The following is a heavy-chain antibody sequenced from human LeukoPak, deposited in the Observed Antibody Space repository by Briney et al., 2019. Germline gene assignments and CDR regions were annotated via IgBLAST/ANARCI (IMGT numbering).Heavy chain of an antibody. CDR2: ISSSSSYI. CDR1: GFTLSSYS. J-gene: IGHJ4*02. CDR3: ARDRMTQYSSSTFDY. Sequence: GGFLRLSCAASGFTLSSYSMNWVRQAPGKGLEWVSSISSSSSYIYYADSVKGRFTISRDNAKNSLYLQMNSLRAEDTAVYYCARDRMTQYSSSTFDYWGQGTLVTVSS. V-gene: IGHV3-21*01. D-gene: IGHD6-6*01.